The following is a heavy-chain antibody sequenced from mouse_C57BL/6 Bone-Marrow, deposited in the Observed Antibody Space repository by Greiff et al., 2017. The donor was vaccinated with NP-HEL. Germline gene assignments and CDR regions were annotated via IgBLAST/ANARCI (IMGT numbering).Heavy chain of an antibody. D-gene: IGHD4-1*01. CDR3: AREKTGTRFAY. CDR2: IDPSDSET. Sequence: QVQLQQPGAELVRPGSSVKLSCKASGYTFTSYWMHWVKQRPIQGLEWIGNIDPSDSETHYNQKFKDKATLTVAKSSSTAYMQLSSLTSEDSAVYYCAREKTGTRFAYWGQGTLVTVSA. J-gene: IGHJ3*01. CDR1: GYTFTSYW. V-gene: IGHV1-52*01.